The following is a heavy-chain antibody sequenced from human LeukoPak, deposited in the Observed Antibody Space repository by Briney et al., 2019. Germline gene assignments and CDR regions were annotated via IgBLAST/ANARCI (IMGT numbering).Heavy chain of an antibody. D-gene: IGHD6-13*01. CDR1: GFTFSNYD. J-gene: IGHJ4*02. CDR3: ARGYLYDSIWYVFDS. CDR2: IGTAGDT. Sequence: PGGSLRLSCAVSGFTFSNYDMHWVRQASGKGLEWVSGIGTAGDTHYADSVKGRFTISRENAKNSVYLQMTSLRDGDTAVYYCARGYLYDSIWYVFDSWGRGTLVIVSS. V-gene: IGHV3-13*01.